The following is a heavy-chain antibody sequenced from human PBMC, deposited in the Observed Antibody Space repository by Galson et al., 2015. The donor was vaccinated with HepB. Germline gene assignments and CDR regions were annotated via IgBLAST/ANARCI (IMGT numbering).Heavy chain of an antibody. Sequence: SLRLSCAASGFTFSSYAMSWVRQAPGKGLEWVSAISGSGGSTYYADSVKGRFTISRDNSKNTLYLQMNSLRAEDTAVYYCAKDQGLGLVRGVIWVRGNDYWGQGTLVTVSS. V-gene: IGHV3-23*01. J-gene: IGHJ4*02. CDR2: ISGSGGST. CDR3: AKDQGLGLVRGVIWVRGNDY. D-gene: IGHD3-10*01. CDR1: GFTFSSYA.